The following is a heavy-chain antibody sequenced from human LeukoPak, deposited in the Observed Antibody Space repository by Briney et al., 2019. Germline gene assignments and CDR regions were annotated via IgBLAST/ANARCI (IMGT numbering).Heavy chain of an antibody. CDR1: GYTFTSYG. CDR3: ARDSSSWERRGEFGY. V-gene: IGHV1-18*01. J-gene: IGHJ4*02. CDR2: ISAYNGNT. D-gene: IGHD6-13*01. Sequence: ASVKVFCKASGYTFTSYGISWVRQAPGQGLEWMGWISAYNGNTNYAQKLQGRVTMTTDTSTSTAYMELRSLRSDDTAVYYCARDSSSWERRGEFGYWGQGTLVTVSS.